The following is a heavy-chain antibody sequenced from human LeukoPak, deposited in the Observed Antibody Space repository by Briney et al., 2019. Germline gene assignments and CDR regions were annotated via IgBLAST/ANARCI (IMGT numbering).Heavy chain of an antibody. CDR3: AGYYGLGSSFDS. CDR2: IYYSGRT. CDR1: GASFSNNNY. D-gene: IGHD3-10*01. V-gene: IGHV4-39*01. J-gene: IGHJ4*02. Sequence: TSETLSLTCTVSGASFSNNNYWGWIRQPPGKGLEWIGTIYYSGRTYYNPSLKSRVTISADTSNNQFSLRLYSVTAADTAVYYCAGYYGLGSSFDSWGQGTLVTVSS.